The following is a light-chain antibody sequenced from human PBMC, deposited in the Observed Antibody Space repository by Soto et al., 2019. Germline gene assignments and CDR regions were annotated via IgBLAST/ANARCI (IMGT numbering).Light chain of an antibody. CDR2: GAS. J-gene: IGKJ3*01. Sequence: EIVMTQSPVTLSVSPGERATLSCRASQSLSSNLAWYQQKPGQAPRLLIYGASTRATGIPARFSGSGSGTEFTLTISSLQSEDFAVYSCQQYSNWPPITFGPGTKVDIK. CDR3: QQYSNWPPIT. V-gene: IGKV3-15*01. CDR1: QSLSSN.